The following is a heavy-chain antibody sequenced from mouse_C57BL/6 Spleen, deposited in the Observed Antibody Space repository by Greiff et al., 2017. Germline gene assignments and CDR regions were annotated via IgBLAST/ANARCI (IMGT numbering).Heavy chain of an antibody. V-gene: IGHV2-2*01. D-gene: IGHD2-4*01. CDR3: ARIYDYDVDWYVDV. CDR1: GFSLTSYG. CDR2: IWSGGNT. Sequence: VQLQQSGPGLVQPSQSLSITCTVSGFSLTSYGVHWVRQSPGKGLEWLGVIWSGGNTDYNAAFISRLSISKENSKIQVFFKMNSLQADDTAIYYCARIYDYDVDWYVDVWGTGTTVTVSS. J-gene: IGHJ1*03.